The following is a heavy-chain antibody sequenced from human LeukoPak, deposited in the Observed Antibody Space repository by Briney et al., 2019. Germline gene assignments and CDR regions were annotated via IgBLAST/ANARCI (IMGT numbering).Heavy chain of an antibody. CDR1: GFTFSSYA. V-gene: IGHV3-23*01. D-gene: IGHD3-3*01. J-gene: IGHJ6*03. CDR2: ISGSGGST. CDR3: AKLHSVLRFLEWPPNYMDV. Sequence: HPGGSLRLSCAASGFTFSSYAMSWVRQAPGKGLEWVSAISGSGGSTYYADSVKGRFTISRDNSKNTLYLQMNSLRAEDTAVYYCAKLHSVLRFLEWPPNYMDVWGKGTTVTVSS.